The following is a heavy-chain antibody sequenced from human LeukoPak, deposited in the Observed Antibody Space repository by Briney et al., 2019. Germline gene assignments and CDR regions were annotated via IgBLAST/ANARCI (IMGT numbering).Heavy chain of an antibody. CDR1: AFTFRSYW. CDR2: IKKDGSEK. V-gene: IGHV3-7*01. J-gene: IGHJ4*02. D-gene: IGHD3-16*01. Sequence: AGRSLRPSCAPSAFTFRSYWMSWVRQAPGKGLEWVANIKKDGSEKYYVYSMKGRFTISRDNAENSMYLQMNSLRAEDTAVYYCGRALGGGPLDYWGQGTLVTVSS. CDR3: GRALGGGPLDY.